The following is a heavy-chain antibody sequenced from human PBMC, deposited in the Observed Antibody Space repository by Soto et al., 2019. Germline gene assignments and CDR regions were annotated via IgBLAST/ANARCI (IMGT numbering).Heavy chain of an antibody. CDR3: ARALTKDTSMVLDSFHI. D-gene: IGHD5-18*01. J-gene: IGHJ3*02. Sequence: QVHLVESGGGVVQSGRSLRLSCAASGFTFSTYAMYWVRQAPGKGLEWVPVISYHGFNKFYADSVKGRFTISRDNSRNTLYLQMDSLRPEDTAVYYCARALTKDTSMVLDSFHIWGQGTKVTVSS. V-gene: IGHV3-30-3*01. CDR1: GFTFSTYA. CDR2: ISYHGFNK.